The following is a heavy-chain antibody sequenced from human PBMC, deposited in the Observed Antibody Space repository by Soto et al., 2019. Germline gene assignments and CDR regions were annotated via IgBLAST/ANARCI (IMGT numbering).Heavy chain of an antibody. J-gene: IGHJ5*02. CDR2: INYSGST. CDR1: GGSISVYY. Sequence: NPSETLSLTCSVSGGSISVYYWSWIRQTPGKGLEWIGNINYSGSTNYNPSLKSRVTISVDTSKNQFSLKLSSVTAADTAVYYCARHDDWSGFYLNWFDPWGQGTPVTVSS. D-gene: IGHD3-3*01. CDR3: ARHDDWSGFYLNWFDP. V-gene: IGHV4-59*08.